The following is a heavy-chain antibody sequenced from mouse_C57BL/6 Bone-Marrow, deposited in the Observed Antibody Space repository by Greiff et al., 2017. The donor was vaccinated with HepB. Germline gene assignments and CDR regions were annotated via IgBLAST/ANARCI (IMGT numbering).Heavy chain of an antibody. Sequence: VKLMESGAELVRPGTSVKLSCKASGYTFTSYWMHWVKQRPGQGLEWIGVIDPSDSYTNYNQKFKGKATLTVDTSSSTAYMQLSSLTSEDSAVYYCARRHYGSSYYAMDYWGQGTSVTVSS. J-gene: IGHJ4*01. CDR1: GYTFTSYW. CDR3: ARRHYGSSYYAMDY. V-gene: IGHV1-59*01. CDR2: IDPSDSYT. D-gene: IGHD1-1*01.